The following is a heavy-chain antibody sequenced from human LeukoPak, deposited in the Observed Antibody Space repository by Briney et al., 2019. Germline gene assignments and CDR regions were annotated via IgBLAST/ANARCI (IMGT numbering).Heavy chain of an antibody. J-gene: IGHJ6*03. Sequence: GASVKVSCKASGYTFTSYDINWVRQATGQGLEWMGWMNPNSGNTGYAQKFQGRVTMTRNTSISTAYMELSSLRSEDTAVYYCARGSSTGTGAAAAHYYYYYYMDVWGKGTTVTISS. D-gene: IGHD6-13*01. V-gene: IGHV1-8*02. CDR2: MNPNSGNT. CDR3: ARGSSTGTGAAAAHYYYYYYMDV. CDR1: GYTFTSYD.